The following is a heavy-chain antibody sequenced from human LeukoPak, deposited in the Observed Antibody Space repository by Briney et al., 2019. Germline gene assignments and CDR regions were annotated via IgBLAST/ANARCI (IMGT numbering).Heavy chain of an antibody. J-gene: IGHJ4*02. Sequence: GGSLRLSCAASGFTFTSYSMTWVRQAPGKGLEWVSGTSDRGDYTYYADSVKGRFTISRDSSKNTLFLQMNSLRAEDTALYFCARKAQYNGHYPLDYWGQGTLVTVSS. CDR3: ARKAQYNGHYPLDY. V-gene: IGHV3-23*01. CDR2: TSDRGDYT. CDR1: GFTFTSYS. D-gene: IGHD1-7*01.